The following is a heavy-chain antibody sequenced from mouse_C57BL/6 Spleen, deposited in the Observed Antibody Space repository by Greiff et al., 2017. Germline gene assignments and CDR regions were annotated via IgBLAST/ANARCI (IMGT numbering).Heavy chain of an antibody. Sequence: SGAELVRPGASVTLSCKASGYTFTDYEMHWVKQTPVHGLEWIGAIDPETGGTAYNQKFKGKAILTADKSSSTAYMELRSLTSEDSAVYYCTRPGRDAMDYWGQGTSVTVSS. CDR1: GYTFTDYE. J-gene: IGHJ4*01. CDR3: TRPGRDAMDY. D-gene: IGHD3-3*01. CDR2: IDPETGGT. V-gene: IGHV1-15*01.